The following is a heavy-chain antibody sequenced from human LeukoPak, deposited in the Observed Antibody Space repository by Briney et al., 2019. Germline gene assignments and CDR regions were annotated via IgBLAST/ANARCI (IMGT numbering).Heavy chain of an antibody. V-gene: IGHV4-39*07. CDR1: GGSISSSSYY. D-gene: IGHD1-14*01. Sequence: SETLSLTCTVSGGSISSSSYYWGWIRQPPGKGLEWIGSIYYSGSTYYNPSLKSRVTISVDTSKNQFSLKLSSVTAADTAVYYCARDHNLDAFDIWGQGTMVTVSS. J-gene: IGHJ3*02. CDR2: IYYSGST. CDR3: ARDHNLDAFDI.